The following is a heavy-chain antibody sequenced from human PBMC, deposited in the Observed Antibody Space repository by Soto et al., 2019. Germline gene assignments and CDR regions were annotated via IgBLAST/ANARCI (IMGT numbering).Heavy chain of an antibody. CDR3: ATYSSSWPRFDY. D-gene: IGHD6-13*01. CDR2: IYYSGST. V-gene: IGHV4-39*01. J-gene: IGHJ4*02. Sequence: PSQTLSLTCTVSGGSISSSSYYWGWIRQPPGKGLEWIGNIYYSGSTYYNPSLKSRVTISVDTSKNQFSLKLSSVTAADTAVYYCATYSSSWPRFDYWGQGTLVTVSS. CDR1: GGSISSSSYY.